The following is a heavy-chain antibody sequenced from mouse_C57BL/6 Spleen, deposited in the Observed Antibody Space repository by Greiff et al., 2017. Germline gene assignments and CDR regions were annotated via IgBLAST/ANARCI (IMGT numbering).Heavy chain of an antibody. CDR1: GYTFTDYE. CDR2: IDPETGGT. Sequence: QVQLQQSGAELVRPGASVTLSCKASGYTFTDYEMHWVKQTPVHGLEWIGAIDPETGGTAYNQKFKGKAILTADKSSSTAYMELRSLTSEDSAVYYCTRRTPTTGFDYWGQGTTLTVSS. D-gene: IGHD2-12*01. CDR3: TRRTPTTGFDY. V-gene: IGHV1-15*01. J-gene: IGHJ2*01.